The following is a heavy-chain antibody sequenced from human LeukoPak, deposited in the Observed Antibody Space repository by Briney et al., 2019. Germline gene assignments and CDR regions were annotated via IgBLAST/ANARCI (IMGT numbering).Heavy chain of an antibody. J-gene: IGHJ4*02. CDR2: IYHSGST. CDR3: ARVIAVPAATFFDY. V-gene: IGHV4-38-2*02. Sequence: SETLSLTCTVSGYSISSGYYWGWIRQPPGKGLEWIGSIYHSGSTYYNPSLKSRVAISVDTSKNQFSLKLSSVTAADTAVYYCARVIAVPAATFFDYWGQGTLVTVSS. CDR1: GYSISSGYY. D-gene: IGHD2-2*01.